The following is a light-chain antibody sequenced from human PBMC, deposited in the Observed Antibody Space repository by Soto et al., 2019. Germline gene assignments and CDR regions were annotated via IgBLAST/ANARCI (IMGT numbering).Light chain of an antibody. CDR3: SSYTTSASLV. CDR1: SNDVGIYNY. V-gene: IGLV2-14*01. J-gene: IGLJ2*01. CDR2: EVI. Sequence: QSALTQPASVSGSPGQSITISCTGTSNDVGIYNYVAWYQQYPGKAPKLMIYEVINRPSGVSDRFSGSKSGNTASLIISGLEAEDEADYYCSSYTTSASLVFGGGTKLTVL.